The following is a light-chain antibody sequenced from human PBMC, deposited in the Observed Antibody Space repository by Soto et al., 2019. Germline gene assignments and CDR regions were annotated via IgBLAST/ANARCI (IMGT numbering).Light chain of an antibody. J-gene: IGKJ5*01. CDR1: QSISGY. CDR2: AAS. V-gene: IGKV1-39*01. CDR3: QQSYSTPIT. Sequence: DIQMTQSPSSLSASVGDRVTITFGGSQSISGYLNWYQQKPGKAPNLLIYAASSLQSGVPSRFSGSGSGTDFTLTINSLHPEDFATYYCQQSYSTPITFGQGTRLEIK.